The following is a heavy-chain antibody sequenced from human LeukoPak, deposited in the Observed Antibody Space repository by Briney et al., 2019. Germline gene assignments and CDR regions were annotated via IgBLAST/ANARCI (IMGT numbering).Heavy chain of an antibody. CDR2: ISYDGSNK. CDR1: GFTFSSYG. D-gene: IGHD1-26*01. Sequence: GGSLRLSCAASGFTFSSYGMHWVRQAPGKGLEWVAVISYDGSNKYYADSVKGRFTISRDNSKNTLYLQMNSLRAEDTAVYYRAKDFMREGSSFDPWGQGTLVTVSS. CDR3: AKDFMREGSSFDP. V-gene: IGHV3-30*18. J-gene: IGHJ5*02.